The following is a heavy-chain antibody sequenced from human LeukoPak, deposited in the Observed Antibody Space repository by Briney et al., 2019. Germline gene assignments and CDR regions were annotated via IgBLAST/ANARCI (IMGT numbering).Heavy chain of an antibody. V-gene: IGHV1-69*05. J-gene: IGHJ4*02. Sequence: SVKVSCKASVGTFSSYAISWVRQAPGQGLEWMGRIIPIFGTANYAQKFQGRVTITTDESTSTAYMELSSLRSEDTAVYYCARESGITMVRGALDYWGQGTLVTVSS. CDR1: VGTFSSYA. D-gene: IGHD3-10*01. CDR3: ARESGITMVRGALDY. CDR2: IIPIFGTA.